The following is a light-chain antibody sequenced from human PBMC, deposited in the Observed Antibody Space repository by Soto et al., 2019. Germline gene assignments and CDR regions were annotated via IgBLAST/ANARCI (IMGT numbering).Light chain of an antibody. CDR2: ATS. CDR3: LQDYNYPLS. J-gene: IGKJ4*01. Sequence: ATPITQSPTALCTSIRDSATITCRVSQDIGNDLGWYQQKPGKAPKLLIFATSSLQSGVPSRFSGSGSGTDFTLTIISLQPEDFATYFCLQDYNYPLSFGEGTKVDI. V-gene: IGKV1-6*01. CDR1: QDIGND.